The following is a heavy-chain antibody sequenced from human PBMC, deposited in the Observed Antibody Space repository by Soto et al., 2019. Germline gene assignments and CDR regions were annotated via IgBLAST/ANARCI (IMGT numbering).Heavy chain of an antibody. Sequence: QVQLVQSGAEVKKPGSSVKVSCKASGGTFSSYAISWVRQAPGQGLEWMGGIIPIFGTANYAQKFQGRVTITADESTSTAYMELSSLRSEDTAVYYCERLVWSGWPDYYYYGMDVWGQGITVTVSS. CDR1: GGTFSSYA. J-gene: IGHJ6*02. D-gene: IGHD6-19*01. V-gene: IGHV1-69*12. CDR2: IIPIFGTA. CDR3: ERLVWSGWPDYYYYGMDV.